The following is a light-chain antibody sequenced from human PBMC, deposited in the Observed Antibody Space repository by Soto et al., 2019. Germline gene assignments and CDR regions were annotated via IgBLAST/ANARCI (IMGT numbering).Light chain of an antibody. CDR3: SSYTSRSAYV. CDR2: YIS. Sequence: QSALTQPASVSGSPGQSITISCTGTSSDVGGYNYVSWYQQHPGKAPKLMIYYISNRPSGVSNRFSGSNSGNTSSLTISGLQAEDEGDSYCSSYTSRSAYVFGTGTKLTVL. CDR1: SSDVGGYNY. J-gene: IGLJ1*01. V-gene: IGLV2-14*01.